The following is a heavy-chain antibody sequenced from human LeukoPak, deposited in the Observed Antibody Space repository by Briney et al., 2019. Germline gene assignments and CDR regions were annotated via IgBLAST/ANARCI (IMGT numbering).Heavy chain of an antibody. D-gene: IGHD2-15*01. CDR1: GGSISSYY. CDR3: ARGPKYCSGGSCYGMGYYYYMDV. V-gene: IGHV4-59*01. J-gene: IGHJ6*03. Sequence: SSETLSLTCTVSGGSISSYYWSWIRQPPGKGLEWIGYIYYSGSTNYNPSLKSRVTISVDTSKNQFSLKLSSVTAADTAVYYCARGPKYCSGGSCYGMGYYYYMDVWGKGTTVTISS. CDR2: IYYSGST.